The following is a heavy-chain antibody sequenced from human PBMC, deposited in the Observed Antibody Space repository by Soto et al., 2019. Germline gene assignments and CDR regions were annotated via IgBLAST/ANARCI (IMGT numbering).Heavy chain of an antibody. J-gene: IGHJ1*01. V-gene: IGHV3-21*01. CDR2: ISSGSDSI. CDR1: GFIFTSYS. Sequence: PGGSLRLSCAASGFIFTSYSMVWVRLAPGKGLEWVASISSGSDSIFYADSVKSRFTVSRDNAKKSLFLQMNNLRAEDTAVYFCARDRSADRFVQYFQHWGQGTQVTVSS. D-gene: IGHD6-19*01. CDR3: ARDRSADRFVQYFQH.